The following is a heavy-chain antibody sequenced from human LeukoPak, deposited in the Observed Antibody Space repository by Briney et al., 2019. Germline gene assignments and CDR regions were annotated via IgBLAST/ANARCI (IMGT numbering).Heavy chain of an antibody. CDR2: ISSNGGST. J-gene: IGHJ4*02. Sequence: GGSLRLTCSASGFTFSRYAMHWVRQAPGKGLEYVSAISSNGGSTYYADSVKGRFTISRDNSKNTLYLQMSSLRTEDTAVYYSVKDGSGGYYTYYFDYWGQGTLVTVSS. D-gene: IGHD3-10*01. V-gene: IGHV3-64D*06. CDR3: VKDGSGGYYTYYFDY. CDR1: GFTFSRYA.